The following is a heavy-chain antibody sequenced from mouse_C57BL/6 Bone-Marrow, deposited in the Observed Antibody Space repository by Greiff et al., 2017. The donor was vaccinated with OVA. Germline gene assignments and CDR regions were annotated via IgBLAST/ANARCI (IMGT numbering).Heavy chain of an antibody. V-gene: IGHV5-6*01. CDR1: GFTFSSYG. CDR3: ARQRITTVGFAY. CDR2: ISSGGSYT. D-gene: IGHD1-1*01. J-gene: IGHJ3*01. Sequence: DVHLVESGGDLVKPGGSLKLSCAASGFTFSSYGMSWVRQTPDKRLEWVATISSGGSYTYYPDSVKGRFTISRDNAKNTLYLQMSSLKSEDTAMYYCARQRITTVGFAYWGQGTLVTVSA.